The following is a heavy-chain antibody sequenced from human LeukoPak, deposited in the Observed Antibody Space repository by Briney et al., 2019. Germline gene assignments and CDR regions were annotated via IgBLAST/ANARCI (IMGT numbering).Heavy chain of an antibody. Sequence: ASVKVSCKASGYTFSDQYMHWVRQAPGQGLEWMGWINPNSGGTNYEQKFQGRVTMTRVTSISTAYMELSRLRSDDTAVYYCARATGYYDSRGYYSSFYFDYWGQGSLVTVSS. CDR3: ARATGYYDSRGYYSSFYFDY. D-gene: IGHD3-22*01. V-gene: IGHV1-2*02. J-gene: IGHJ4*02. CDR2: INPNSGGT. CDR1: GYTFSDQY.